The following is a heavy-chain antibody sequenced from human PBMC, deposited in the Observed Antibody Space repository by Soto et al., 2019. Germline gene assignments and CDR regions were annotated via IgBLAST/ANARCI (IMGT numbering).Heavy chain of an antibody. CDR1: GGSISSYY. V-gene: IGHV4-59*01. Sequence: PSETLSLTCTVSGGSISSYYWSWIRQPPGKGLEWIGYIYYSGSTNYNPSLKSRVTISVGTSKNQFSLKLSSVTAADTAVYYCARVSSWLSYYYYMDVWGKGTTVTVSS. D-gene: IGHD6-13*01. J-gene: IGHJ6*03. CDR3: ARVSSWLSYYYYMDV. CDR2: IYYSGST.